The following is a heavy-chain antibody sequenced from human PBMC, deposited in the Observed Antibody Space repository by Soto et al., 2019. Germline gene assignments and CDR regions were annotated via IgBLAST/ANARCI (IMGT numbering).Heavy chain of an antibody. V-gene: IGHV3-73*01. Sequence: GGSLRLSCAASGFTFSGSAMHWVHQASGKGLEWVDRIRSKANSYATAYAASVKGRFTISRDDSKNTAYLQMNSLKTEDTAVYYCTRLVSSSWFDYWGQGTLVTVSS. D-gene: IGHD6-13*01. CDR2: IRSKANSYAT. J-gene: IGHJ4*02. CDR3: TRLVSSSWFDY. CDR1: GFTFSGSA.